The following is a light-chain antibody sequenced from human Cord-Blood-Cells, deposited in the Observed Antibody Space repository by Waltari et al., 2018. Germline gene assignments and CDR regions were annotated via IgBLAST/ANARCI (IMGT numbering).Light chain of an antibody. CDR1: KLGDKY. CDR2: QDS. V-gene: IGLV3-1*01. Sequence: SYELTQPPSVSVSPGQTASIPCSGAKLGDKYACWYQQKPGQSPVLVIYQDSKRPSGIPERFSGSNSGNTATLTISGTQAMDEADYYCQAWDSSTVVFGGGTKLTFL. J-gene: IGLJ2*01. CDR3: QAWDSSTVV.